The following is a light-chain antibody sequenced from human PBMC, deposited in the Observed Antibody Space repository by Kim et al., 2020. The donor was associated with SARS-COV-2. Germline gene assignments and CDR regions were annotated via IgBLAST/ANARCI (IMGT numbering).Light chain of an antibody. J-gene: IGLJ2*01. CDR3: QSXDSSTDVV. V-gene: IGLV6-57*03. CDR2: EDX. CDR1: RGRXXSXX. Sequence: TLSCTRXRGRXXSXXVQWXXQRXXXAPTTVXYEDXXRPSGVPDRFSGSIDSXSNSASXTXSGLKTXXEADYYCQSXDSSTDVVFGGGTQLT.